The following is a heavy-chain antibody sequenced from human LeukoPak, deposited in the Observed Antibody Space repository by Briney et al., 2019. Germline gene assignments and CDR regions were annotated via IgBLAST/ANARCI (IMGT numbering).Heavy chain of an antibody. J-gene: IGHJ6*02. V-gene: IGHV3-23*01. CDR1: GFTFSSYA. CDR2: ISGSGGSI. D-gene: IGHD6-13*01. Sequence: GGSLRLSCAASGFTFSSYATSWVRQAPGKGLEWVSAISGSGGSIYYADSVKGRFTISRDNSKNTLYLQMNSLRAEDTAVYYCAKGIAAAVYYYYGMDVWGQGTTVTVSS. CDR3: AKGIAAAVYYYYGMDV.